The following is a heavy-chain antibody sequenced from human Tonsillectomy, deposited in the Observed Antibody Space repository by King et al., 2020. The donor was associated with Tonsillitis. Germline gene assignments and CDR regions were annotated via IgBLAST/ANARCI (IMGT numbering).Heavy chain of an antibody. CDR3: AKDRSPGRAAALYYFDY. D-gene: IGHD6-13*01. Sequence: QVQLVESGGGVVQPGGSLRLSCAASGFTFSSYGMHWVRQAPGKGLEWVAFIRYDGSNKYYADSVKGRFTISRDNSKNTLYLQMNSLRAEDTAVYYCAKDRSPGRAAALYYFDYWGQGTLVTVSS. CDR1: GFTFSSYG. J-gene: IGHJ4*02. CDR2: IRYDGSNK. V-gene: IGHV3-30*02.